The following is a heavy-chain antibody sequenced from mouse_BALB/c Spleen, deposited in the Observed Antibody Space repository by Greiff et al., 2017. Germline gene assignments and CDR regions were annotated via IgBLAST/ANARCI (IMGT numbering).Heavy chain of an antibody. D-gene: IGHD1-1*01. Sequence: VQLKQSGPELVKPGASMKISCKASGYSFTGYTMNWVKQSHGKNLEWIGLINPYNGGTSYNQKFKGKATLTVDKSSSTAYMELLSLTSEDSAVYYCAREWAITTVVANYAMAYWGQGTSVTVSS. CDR2: INPYNGGT. CDR1: GYSFTGYT. CDR3: AREWAITTVVANYAMAY. V-gene: IGHV1-18*01. J-gene: IGHJ4*01.